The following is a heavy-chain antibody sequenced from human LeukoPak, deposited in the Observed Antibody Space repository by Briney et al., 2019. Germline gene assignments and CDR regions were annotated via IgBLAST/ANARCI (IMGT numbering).Heavy chain of an antibody. V-gene: IGHV1-18*01. CDR2: ISAYNGNT. J-gene: IGHJ4*02. Sequence: GASVKVSCKASGYTFTSYGIRWVRQAPGQGLEWMGWISAYNGNTNYAQKLQGRVTMTTDTSTSTAYMELRSLRSDDTAVYYCARETDSYDFWSGYYSEGYFDYWGQGTLVTVSS. CDR1: GYTFTSYG. D-gene: IGHD3-3*01. CDR3: ARETDSYDFWSGYYSEGYFDY.